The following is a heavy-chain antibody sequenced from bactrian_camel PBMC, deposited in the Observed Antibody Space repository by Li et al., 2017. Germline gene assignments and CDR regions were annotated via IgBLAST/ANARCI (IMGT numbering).Heavy chain of an antibody. CDR2: LDSDGRI. CDR1: VSSANDYC. D-gene: IGHD1*01. Sequence: HVQLVESGGGSVQAGGSLRLSCAVSVSSANDYCLGWFRQASGKEREWVGSLDSDGRINYADSVKGRFTVSKDNNILHLQMNSLKLEDTATYYCAADWPDSTRACTVAAGELWVGYWGEGTQVTVS. J-gene: IGHJ7*01. V-gene: IGHV3S6*01.